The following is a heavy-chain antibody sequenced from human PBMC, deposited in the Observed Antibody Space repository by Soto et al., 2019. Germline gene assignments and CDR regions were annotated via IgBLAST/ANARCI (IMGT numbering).Heavy chain of an antibody. CDR2: ISPDGSTT. CDR1: GFTVSTYW. CDR3: AKDRVPYSDYGRYFDL. Sequence: EVQLVESGGGLVQPGGSLRLSCAASGFTVSTYWMHWVRQDPGKGLMWVSRISPDGSTTTYADPVRGRFTISRDTAENTLYLQMNSLRVEDTAVYYCAKDRVPYSDYGRYFDLWGRRTLVTVSS. J-gene: IGHJ2*01. V-gene: IGHV3-74*01. D-gene: IGHD4-17*01.